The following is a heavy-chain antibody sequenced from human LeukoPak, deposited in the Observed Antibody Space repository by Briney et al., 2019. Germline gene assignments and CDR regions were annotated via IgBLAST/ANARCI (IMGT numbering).Heavy chain of an antibody. CDR2: INHSGST. CDR3: ARGDYVWGSYRYNWFDP. V-gene: IGHV4-34*01. J-gene: IGHJ5*02. D-gene: IGHD3-16*02. Sequence: KPSETLSLTCAVYGGSFSGYYWSWIRQPPGKGPEWIGEINHSGSTNYNPSLKSRVTTSVDTSKNQFSLKLSSVTAADTAVYYCARGDYVWGSYRYNWFDPWGQGTLVTVSS. CDR1: GGSFSGYY.